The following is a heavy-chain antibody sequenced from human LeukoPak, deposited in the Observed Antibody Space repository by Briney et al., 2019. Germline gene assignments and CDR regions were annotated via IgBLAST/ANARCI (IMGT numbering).Heavy chain of an antibody. Sequence: SVKVSCKASGGTFSSYAISWVRQAPGQGLEWMGGIIPIFGTANYAQKFQGRVTITADESTSTAYMELSSLRSEDTAVYYCARSKGPEAMGVEIDYWGQGTLVTVSS. D-gene: IGHD5-18*01. CDR3: ARSKGPEAMGVEIDY. V-gene: IGHV1-69*01. CDR1: GGTFSSYA. J-gene: IGHJ4*02. CDR2: IIPIFGTA.